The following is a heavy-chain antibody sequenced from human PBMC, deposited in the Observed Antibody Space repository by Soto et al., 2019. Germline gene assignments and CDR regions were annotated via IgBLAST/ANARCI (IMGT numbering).Heavy chain of an antibody. D-gene: IGHD5-18*01. Sequence: GGSLRLSCAASGFTFSNAWMSWVRRAPGKGLEWVGRIKSKTDGGTTDYAAPVKGRFTISRDDSKNTLYLQMNSLKTEDTAVYYCTTRGYSYATHFDYWGQGTLVTVSS. V-gene: IGHV3-15*01. CDR3: TTRGYSYATHFDY. CDR2: IKSKTDGGTT. CDR1: GFTFSNAW. J-gene: IGHJ4*02.